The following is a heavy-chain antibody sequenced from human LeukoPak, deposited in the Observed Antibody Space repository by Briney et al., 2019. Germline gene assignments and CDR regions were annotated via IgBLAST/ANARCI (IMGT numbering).Heavy chain of an antibody. V-gene: IGHV3-30-3*01. Sequence: GGPLRLSCAASGFTFSSYAMHWVRQAPGKGLEWVAVISYDGSNKYYADSVKGRFTISRDNSKNTLYLQMNSLRAEDTAVYYCAREKAAGAFDYWGQGTLVTVSS. D-gene: IGHD6-13*01. CDR2: ISYDGSNK. CDR1: GFTFSSYA. J-gene: IGHJ4*02. CDR3: AREKAAGAFDY.